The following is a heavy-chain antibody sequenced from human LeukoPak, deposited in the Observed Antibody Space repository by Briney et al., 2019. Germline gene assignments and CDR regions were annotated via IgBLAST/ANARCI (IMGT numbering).Heavy chain of an antibody. D-gene: IGHD1-1*01. CDR3: ARRRKNDVLDY. Sequence: SETLSLTCAVSGYSISSGYYWGCIRQPPGKGLEWIGSIYHSGSTYYNPSLKSRVTIPVDTSKNQFSLKLRAVTAADTAVYYCARRRKNDVLDYWGQGTLVTVSS. V-gene: IGHV4-38-2*01. CDR2: IYHSGST. J-gene: IGHJ4*02. CDR1: GYSISSGYY.